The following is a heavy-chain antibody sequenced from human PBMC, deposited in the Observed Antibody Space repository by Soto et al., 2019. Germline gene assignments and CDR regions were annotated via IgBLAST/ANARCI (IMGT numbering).Heavy chain of an antibody. J-gene: IGHJ4*02. D-gene: IGHD6-19*01. CDR3: AGAQYSSGWLPLDY. CDR1: GLTFSNYW. CDR2: IKSDGTST. V-gene: IGHV3-74*01. Sequence: EVQLVESGGGLVQPGVSLSLSCAASGLTFSNYWMHWVRQVPGKGLVWVSRIKSDGTSTSYADAVTGRFTISRDNAKNTLFLQMNSLRAEDTAVYYCAGAQYSSGWLPLDYWGQGTLVTVSS.